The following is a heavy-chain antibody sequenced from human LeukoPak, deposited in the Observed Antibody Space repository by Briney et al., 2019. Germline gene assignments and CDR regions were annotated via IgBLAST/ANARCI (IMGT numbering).Heavy chain of an antibody. Sequence: ASVKVSCKASGYTFTGYYMHWVRQAPGQGLEWMGWINPNSGGTNYAQKFQGRVTMTRDTSISTAYVELSRLRSDDTAVYYCAREFITASGNWFDPWGQGTLVTVSS. CDR3: AREFITASGNWFDP. D-gene: IGHD6-25*01. CDR2: INPNSGGT. V-gene: IGHV1-2*02. J-gene: IGHJ5*02. CDR1: GYTFTGYY.